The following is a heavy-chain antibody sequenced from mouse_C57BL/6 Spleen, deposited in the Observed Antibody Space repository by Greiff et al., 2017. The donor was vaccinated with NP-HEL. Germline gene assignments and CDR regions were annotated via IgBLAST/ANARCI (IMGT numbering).Heavy chain of an antibody. J-gene: IGHJ2*01. D-gene: IGHD2-5*01. CDR3: CYSNYGY. CDR2: IDPENGDT. Sequence: EVQLQESGAELVRPGASVKLSCTASGFNIKDDYMHWVKQRPEQGLEWIGWIDPENGDTEYASKFQGKATITADTSSNTAYLQLSSLTSEDTAVYYWCYSNYGYWGRGTTLTVSS. CDR1: GFNIKDDY. V-gene: IGHV14-4*01.